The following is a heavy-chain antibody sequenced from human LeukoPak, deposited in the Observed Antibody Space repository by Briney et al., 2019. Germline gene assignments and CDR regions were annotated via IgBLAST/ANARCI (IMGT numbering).Heavy chain of an antibody. J-gene: IGHJ4*02. Sequence: PGGSLRLSCAASGFTFSSYEMNWGAQAPGKGREWVSYISSSGSTIYHADSVKGRFTISRDNAKNSLYLQMNSLRAEDTAVYYCARVGYPPDYWGQGTLVTVSS. CDR1: GFTFSSYE. CDR2: ISSSGSTI. D-gene: IGHD5-18*01. CDR3: ARVGYPPDY. V-gene: IGHV3-48*03.